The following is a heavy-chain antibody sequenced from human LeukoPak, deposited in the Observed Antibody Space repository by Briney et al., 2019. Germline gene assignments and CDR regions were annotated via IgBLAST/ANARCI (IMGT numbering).Heavy chain of an antibody. CDR3: ARSRPLHD. J-gene: IGHJ4*02. D-gene: IGHD4-11*01. CDR2: INQDGSEK. V-gene: IGHV3-7*03. Sequence: GGSLRLSCAASGFTLSTYWLSWVRQAPGKGLEGVANINQDGSEKYYVDSVRGRFTISRDNAKKSLYLQMNSLRAEDTAVYYCARSRPLHDWGQGTLVTVSS. CDR1: GFTLSTYW.